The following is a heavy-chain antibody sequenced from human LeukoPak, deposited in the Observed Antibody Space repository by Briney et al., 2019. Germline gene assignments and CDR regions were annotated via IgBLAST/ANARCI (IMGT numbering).Heavy chain of an antibody. CDR3: AKDGPGSWFGEGT. Sequence: GRSLRLSCAASGFTFSGHGMQWVRQAPGKGLEWGALISYYGSNKHYADPVKGRFTISRDNSNNKLDLQMDSLRVDGTAVYYCAKDGPGSWFGEGTWGQGSLVTVSS. J-gene: IGHJ5*02. CDR1: GFTFSGHG. V-gene: IGHV3-30*18. CDR2: ISYYGSNK. D-gene: IGHD3-10*01.